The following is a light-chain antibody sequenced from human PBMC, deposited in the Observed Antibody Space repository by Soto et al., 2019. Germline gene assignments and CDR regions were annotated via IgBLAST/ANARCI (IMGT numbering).Light chain of an antibody. V-gene: IGLV2-18*02. CDR2: EVS. CDR3: SSYTSSSTNV. CDR1: SSDVGSYNR. J-gene: IGLJ1*01. Sequence: QSVLTQPPSVSGSPGQSVAISCTGTSSDVGSYNRVSWYQQPPGTAPKVMIYEVSNRPSGVPDRFSGSKSGNTASLTISGLHAEDEADYYCSSYTSSSTNVFGTGTKLTVL.